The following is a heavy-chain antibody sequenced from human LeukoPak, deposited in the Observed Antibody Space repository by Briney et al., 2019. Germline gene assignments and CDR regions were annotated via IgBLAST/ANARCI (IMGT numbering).Heavy chain of an antibody. V-gene: IGHV1-8*03. D-gene: IGHD2-15*01. CDR1: GYTFTSYD. Sequence: GASVKVSCKASGYTFTSYDINWVRQATGQGLEWMGWMNPNSGNTGYAQKFQDRVTITRNTSISTAYMELSSPRSEDTAVYYCARGREVVVAATLPYDYWGQGTLVTVSS. J-gene: IGHJ4*02. CDR3: ARGREVVVAATLPYDY. CDR2: MNPNSGNT.